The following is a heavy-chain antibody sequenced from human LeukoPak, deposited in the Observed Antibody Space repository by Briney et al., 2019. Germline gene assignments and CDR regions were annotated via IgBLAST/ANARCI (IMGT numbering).Heavy chain of an antibody. V-gene: IGHV1-69*13. Sequence: SVKVSCKASGGTFSSYAISWVRQAPGQGLEWMGGIIPIFGTANYAQKFQGRVTITADESTSTAYMELSSLRAEDTAIYYCARSIPYGTTWYGRSDYWGQGTLVTVSS. CDR1: GGTFSSYA. CDR2: IIPIFGTA. J-gene: IGHJ4*02. D-gene: IGHD6-13*01. CDR3: ARSIPYGTTWYGRSDY.